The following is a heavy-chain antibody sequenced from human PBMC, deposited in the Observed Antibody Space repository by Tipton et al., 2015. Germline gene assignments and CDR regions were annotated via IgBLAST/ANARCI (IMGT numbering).Heavy chain of an antibody. CDR2: ISHSGNT. V-gene: IGHV4-39*07. Sequence: GLMKPSETLSLTCTVSGVSISGTSYYWGWIRQPPGKGLEWIGSISHSGNTYYNPSLKSRVTISVDTSKTQFSLKMSSVTASDTAVYYCARARGRHGGLFDSWGQGILVTVSS. CDR3: ARARGRHGGLFDS. CDR1: GVSISGTSYY. J-gene: IGHJ4*02. D-gene: IGHD4-23*01.